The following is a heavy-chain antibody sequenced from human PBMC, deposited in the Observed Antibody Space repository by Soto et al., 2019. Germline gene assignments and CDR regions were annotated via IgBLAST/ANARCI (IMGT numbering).Heavy chain of an antibody. J-gene: IGHJ6*02. V-gene: IGHV1-58*01. CDR3: GGSGSSAAFYGMDV. Sequence: ASVKVSCKASGFTFTSSAVQWVRQARGQRLEWIGWIVVGSGNTNYAQKFQERVTITRDMSTSTAYMELSSLRSEDTAVYYCGGSGSSAAFYGMDVWGQGTTVTSP. D-gene: IGHD3-10*01. CDR1: GFTFTSSA. CDR2: IVVGSGNT.